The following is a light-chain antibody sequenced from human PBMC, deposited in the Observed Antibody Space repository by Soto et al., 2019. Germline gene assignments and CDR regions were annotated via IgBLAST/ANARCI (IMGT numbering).Light chain of an antibody. V-gene: IGLV2-14*03. Sequence: QSALTQPASVSGSPGQSITISCTGTSSDSGGYNFVSWYQQHPGTFPTLMIFDVNSRPSGVSDSFSGSKSGNTAALTISGLQAEDAGDDYCCSYTSSSTQVFGSGTKLIVL. J-gene: IGLJ6*01. CDR2: DVN. CDR3: CSYTSSSTQV. CDR1: SSDSGGYNF.